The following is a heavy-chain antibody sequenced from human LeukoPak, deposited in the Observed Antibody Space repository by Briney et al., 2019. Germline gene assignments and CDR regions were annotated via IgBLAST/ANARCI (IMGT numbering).Heavy chain of an antibody. J-gene: IGHJ4*02. CDR1: GDSLSGDGFY. D-gene: IGHD4-17*01. Sequence: SETLSLTCTVSGDSLSGDGFYWTWLRQHPGKGLEWIGYIEYSGNTISNPSRRCLVAISTVTADRSLSLHLISVAAADAAVYYYARQIKSIDYDSFFDSWGQGTLVTVSS. V-gene: IGHV4-31*01. CDR2: IEYSGNT. CDR3: ARQIKSIDYDSFFDS.